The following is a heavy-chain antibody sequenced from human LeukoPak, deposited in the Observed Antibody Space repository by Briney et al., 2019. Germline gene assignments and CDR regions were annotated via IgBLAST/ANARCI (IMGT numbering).Heavy chain of an antibody. CDR1: GFTFSSYW. D-gene: IGHD3-10*01. Sequence: NPGGSLRLSCAASGFTFSSYWMSWVRQAPGKGLEWVSSISNSSSYIYYADSVKGRFTISRDNAKNSLYLQMNSLRAEDTAVYYCAKTSSGGLWFGDFDYWGQGTLVTVSS. J-gene: IGHJ4*02. V-gene: IGHV3-21*04. CDR3: AKTSSGGLWFGDFDY. CDR2: ISNSSSYI.